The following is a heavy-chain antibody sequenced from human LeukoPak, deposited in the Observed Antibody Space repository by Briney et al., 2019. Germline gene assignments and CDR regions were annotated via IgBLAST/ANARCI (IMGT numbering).Heavy chain of an antibody. Sequence: ASVKVSCKASEYTFTSYYMHWVRQAPGQGLEWMGWINPNSGGTSYAQKFQGRVTMTRDTSISTAYMELSRLRSDDTAVYYCARTYGDYYFDYWGQGTLVTVSS. J-gene: IGHJ4*02. CDR1: EYTFTSYY. V-gene: IGHV1-2*02. CDR3: ARTYGDYYFDY. D-gene: IGHD4-17*01. CDR2: INPNSGGT.